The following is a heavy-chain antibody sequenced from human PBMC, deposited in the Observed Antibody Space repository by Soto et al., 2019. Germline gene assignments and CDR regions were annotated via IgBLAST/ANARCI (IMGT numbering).Heavy chain of an antibody. CDR3: ARRTQVVAAIVFDY. CDR2: IYYSGST. J-gene: IGHJ4*02. D-gene: IGHD2-15*01. Sequence: SETLSLTCTVSGGSISSYYWSWIRQPPGKGLEWIGYIYYSGSTNYNPSLKSRVTISVDTSKNQFSLKLSSVTAADTAVYYCARRTQVVAAIVFDYWGQGTLVTVSS. CDR1: GGSISSYY. V-gene: IGHV4-59*08.